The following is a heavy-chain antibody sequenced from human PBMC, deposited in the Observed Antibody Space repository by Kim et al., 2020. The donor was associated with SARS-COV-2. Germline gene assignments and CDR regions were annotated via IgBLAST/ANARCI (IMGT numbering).Heavy chain of an antibody. CDR3: ARIGGRGSGWYFSRGGSDY. V-gene: IGHV4-34*01. Sequence: SRVTISVDTSKNQFSLKLSSVTAADTAVYYCARIGGRGSGWYFSRGGSDYWGQGTLVTVSS. D-gene: IGHD6-19*01. J-gene: IGHJ4*02.